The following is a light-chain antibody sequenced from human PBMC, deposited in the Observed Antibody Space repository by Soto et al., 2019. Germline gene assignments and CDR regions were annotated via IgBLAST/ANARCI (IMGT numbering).Light chain of an antibody. CDR1: QSVTTW. J-gene: IGKJ4*01. Sequence: DIQMTQFPSTLSAFVGDRVTITCRASQSVTTWLAWYQQKPGKAPKLLIHKASSLETGVTSRFSGSGYGTEFTLTISRLQPDDFGTYYCQQYNFSPTFGGGTKVEIK. CDR2: KAS. CDR3: QQYNFSPT. V-gene: IGKV1-5*03.